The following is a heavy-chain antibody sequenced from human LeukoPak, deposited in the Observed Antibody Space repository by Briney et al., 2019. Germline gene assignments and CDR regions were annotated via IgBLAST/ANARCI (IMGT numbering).Heavy chain of an antibody. D-gene: IGHD2-21*02. CDR2: INHSGST. V-gene: IGHV4-34*01. CDR1: GGSFGAYY. CDR3: ARGGFYCGGDCYVDY. J-gene: IGHJ4*02. Sequence: SETLSLTCAVYGGSFGAYYWSWIRQPPGKGLEWIGEINHSGSTNYNPSLKSRVTISVDTSKNQFSLKVSSVTAADTAVYYCARGGFYCGGDCYVDYWGQGTLVTVSS.